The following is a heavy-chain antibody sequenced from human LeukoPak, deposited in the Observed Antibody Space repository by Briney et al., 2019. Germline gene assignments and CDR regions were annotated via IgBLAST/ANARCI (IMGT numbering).Heavy chain of an antibody. V-gene: IGHV4-59*01. CDR2: IYYSGTT. Sequence: SETLSLTCTVSGGSISSYYWSWIRQPPGKGLEWIGYIYYSGTTNYNPSPKSRVTISVDTSKNQFSLKPSSVTAADTAVYYCARGVYIAAAQYGYWGQGTLVTVSS. CDR1: GGSISSYY. CDR3: ARGVYIAAAQYGY. D-gene: IGHD6-13*01. J-gene: IGHJ4*02.